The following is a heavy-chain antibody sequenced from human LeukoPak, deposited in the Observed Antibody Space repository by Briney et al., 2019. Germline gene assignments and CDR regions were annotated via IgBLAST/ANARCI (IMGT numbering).Heavy chain of an antibody. D-gene: IGHD6-13*01. V-gene: IGHV3-30*04. CDR2: ISYDGSNK. CDR3: ARVVGGGWIAAAGY. J-gene: IGHJ4*02. CDR1: GFTFSSYA. Sequence: GGSLRLSCAASGFTFSSYAMHWVRQAPGKGLEWVAVISYDGSNKYYADSVKGRFTISRDNSKNTLYLQMNSLRAEDTAVYYCARVVGGGWIAAAGYWGQGTLVTVSS.